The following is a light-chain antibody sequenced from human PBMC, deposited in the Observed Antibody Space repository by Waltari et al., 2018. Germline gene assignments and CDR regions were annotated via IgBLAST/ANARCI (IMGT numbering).Light chain of an antibody. CDR2: AAS. CDR1: QSVSSN. J-gene: IGKJ1*01. CDR3: QQYNNWPPWT. Sequence: EIVMTQSPATLSVSPGERATLSCRASQSVSSNLAWYQQKPGQAPRLLMYAASTRATGIPGRFSGSGSGTEFTLTISSLQSEDFAVYYCQQYNNWPPWTFGQGTKVEIK. V-gene: IGKV3-15*01.